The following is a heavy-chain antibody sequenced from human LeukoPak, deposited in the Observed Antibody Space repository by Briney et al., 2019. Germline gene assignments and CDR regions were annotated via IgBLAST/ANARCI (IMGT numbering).Heavy chain of an antibody. Sequence: SETLSLTCTGSGGSISSYYWSWIRQPPGKGLEWIGYIYYSGSTNYNPSLKSRVTISVDTSKNQFSLKLSSVTAADTAVYYCARSSYSSSYKVDYWGQGTLVTVSS. CDR3: ARSSYSSSYKVDY. V-gene: IGHV4-59*01. J-gene: IGHJ4*02. CDR2: IYYSGST. CDR1: GGSISSYY. D-gene: IGHD6-6*01.